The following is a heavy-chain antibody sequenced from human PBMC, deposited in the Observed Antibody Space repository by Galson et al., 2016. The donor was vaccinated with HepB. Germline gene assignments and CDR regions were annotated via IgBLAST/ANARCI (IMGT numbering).Heavy chain of an antibody. CDR3: ARHRGCSRTSCLMDYQYYGMDV. CDR2: IYPGDSET. D-gene: IGHD2-2*01. CDR1: GYSFTTYW. Sequence: QSGAEVKKPGESLKISCKGSGYSFTTYWIGWVRQMPGKGLEWMGMIYPGDSETRYSPSFQGQVTVSADKSISTAYLQWSSLKASDTAVYYCARHRGCSRTSCLMDYQYYGMDVWGQGTTVTVSS. J-gene: IGHJ6*02. V-gene: IGHV5-51*01.